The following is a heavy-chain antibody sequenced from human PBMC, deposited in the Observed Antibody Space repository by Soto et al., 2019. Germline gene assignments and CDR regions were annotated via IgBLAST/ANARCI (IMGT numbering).Heavy chain of an antibody. CDR3: AREVEADAFDI. Sequence: EVQLVESGGGLVKPGGSLRLSCEASGFTFSSYSMNWVRQAPGKGLEWVSSISSSSSYIYYADSVKGRFTISRDNAKNSLYLQMNSLRAEDTAVYYCAREVEADAFDIWGQGTMVTVSS. J-gene: IGHJ3*02. D-gene: IGHD2-15*01. V-gene: IGHV3-21*01. CDR2: ISSSSSYI. CDR1: GFTFSSYS.